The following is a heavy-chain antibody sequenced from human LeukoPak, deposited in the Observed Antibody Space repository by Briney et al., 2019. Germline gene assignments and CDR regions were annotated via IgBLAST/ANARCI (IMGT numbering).Heavy chain of an antibody. CDR3: ARDRSPRGYLDAFDI. J-gene: IGHJ3*02. CDR2: ISAYNGNT. CDR1: GYTFTSYG. V-gene: IGHV1-18*01. Sequence: ASVKVSCKASGYTFTSYGISWVRQAPGQGLEWMGWISAYNGNTNYAQKFQGRVTMTRDTSISTAYMELSRLRSDDTAVYYCARDRSPRGYLDAFDIWGQGTLVTVSS. D-gene: IGHD6-25*01.